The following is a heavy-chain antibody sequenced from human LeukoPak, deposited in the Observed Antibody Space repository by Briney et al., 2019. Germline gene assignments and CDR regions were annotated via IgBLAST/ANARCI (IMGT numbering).Heavy chain of an antibody. J-gene: IGHJ4*02. CDR1: GGSISSYY. Sequence: SETLSLTCTVSGGSISSYYWSWIRQPPGKGLEWIGYIYYSGSTNYNPSLKSRVTISVDTSKNQFSLKLSSVTAADTAVYYCARVLRDFWSGYYTDSLFDYWGQGTLVTVSS. CDR2: IYYSGST. V-gene: IGHV4-59*01. D-gene: IGHD3-3*01. CDR3: ARVLRDFWSGYYTDSLFDY.